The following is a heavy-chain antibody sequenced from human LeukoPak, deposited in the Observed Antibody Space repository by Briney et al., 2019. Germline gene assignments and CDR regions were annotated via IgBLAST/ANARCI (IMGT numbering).Heavy chain of an antibody. Sequence: SVKVSCKASGGTFSSYAISWVRQAPGQGLEWMGRIIPILGIANYAQKFQGRVTITADKSTSTAYMELSSLRSEDTAVYYCASDASLGYYDYVWGSYPRGNWFDPWGQGTLVTVSS. CDR1: GGTFSSYA. J-gene: IGHJ5*02. CDR3: ASDASLGYYDYVWGSYPRGNWFDP. CDR2: IIPILGIA. V-gene: IGHV1-69*04. D-gene: IGHD3-16*02.